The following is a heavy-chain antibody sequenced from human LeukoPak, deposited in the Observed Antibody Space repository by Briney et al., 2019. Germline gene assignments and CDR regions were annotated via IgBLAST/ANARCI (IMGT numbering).Heavy chain of an antibody. V-gene: IGHV3-33*01. CDR2: IWYDGSNK. CDR3: ARGAALEMATYDY. J-gene: IGHJ4*02. D-gene: IGHD5-24*01. Sequence: GGSLRLSCAASGFTFSSYGMHLVRQAPGKGLEWVAIIWYDGSNKYYADSVKGRFTISRDNSKNTLYLQMNSLRAEDTAVYYCARGAALEMATYDYWGQGTLVTVSS. CDR1: GFTFSSYG.